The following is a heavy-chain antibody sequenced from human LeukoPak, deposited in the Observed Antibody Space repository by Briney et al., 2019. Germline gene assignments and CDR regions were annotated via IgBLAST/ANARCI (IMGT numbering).Heavy chain of an antibody. V-gene: IGHV3-30-3*01. CDR2: ISYDGSNK. CDR3: ASERWYQLPDTHFDY. D-gene: IGHD2-2*01. CDR1: GFTFSSYA. Sequence: GGSLRLSCAASGFTFSSYAMSWVRQAPGKGLEWVAVISYDGSNKYYADSVKGRFTISRDNSKNTLYLQMNSLRAEDTAVYYCASERWYQLPDTHFDYWGQGTLVTVSS. J-gene: IGHJ4*02.